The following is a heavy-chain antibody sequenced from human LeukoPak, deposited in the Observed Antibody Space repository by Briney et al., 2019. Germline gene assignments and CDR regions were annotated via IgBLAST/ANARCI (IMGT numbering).Heavy chain of an antibody. CDR1: GGSFSGYY. CDR2: IYTSGST. D-gene: IGHD3-10*01. CDR3: ARDKYYYGSGSDGNWFDP. J-gene: IGHJ5*02. V-gene: IGHV4-59*10. Sequence: SETLSLTCAVYGGSFSGYYWSWIRQPPGKGLEWIGRIYTSGSTNYNPSLKSRVTMSVDTSKNQFSLKLSSVTAADTAVYYCARDKYYYGSGSDGNWFDPWGQGTLVTVSS.